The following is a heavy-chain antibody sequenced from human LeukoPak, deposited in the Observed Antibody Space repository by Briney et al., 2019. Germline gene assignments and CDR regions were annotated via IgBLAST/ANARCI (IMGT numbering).Heavy chain of an antibody. Sequence: GGSLRLSCAASGFTFSSYAMSWVRQAPGRGLEWVSGISGSGGSSYYADSVKGRFTISRDNSKKTLYLQMNSLRAEDTAVYYCAKVPPYYYGSGYEYYFDHWGQGTLVTVSS. D-gene: IGHD3-10*01. CDR2: ISGSGGSS. CDR3: AKVPPYYYGSGYEYYFDH. J-gene: IGHJ4*02. CDR1: GFTFSSYA. V-gene: IGHV3-23*01.